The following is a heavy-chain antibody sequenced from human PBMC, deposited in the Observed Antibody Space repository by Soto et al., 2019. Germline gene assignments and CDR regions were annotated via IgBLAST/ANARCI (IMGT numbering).Heavy chain of an antibody. CDR2: IVVGSGNT. D-gene: IGHD3-3*01. V-gene: IGHV1-58*01. Sequence: SVKVSCKASGFTFTSSAVQWVRQARGQRLEWIGWIVVGSGNTDYAQKFQERVTITRDMSTSTAYMELSSLRSEDTAVYYCAAETLTIFGVVSYYGMDVWGQGTTVTVSS. CDR1: GFTFTSSA. J-gene: IGHJ6*02. CDR3: AAETLTIFGVVSYYGMDV.